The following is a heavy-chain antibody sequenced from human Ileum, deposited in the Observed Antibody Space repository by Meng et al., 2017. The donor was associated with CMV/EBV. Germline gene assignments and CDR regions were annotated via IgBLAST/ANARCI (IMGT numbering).Heavy chain of an antibody. D-gene: IGHD3-10*01. CDR3: ARASGFRGAKFDY. Sequence: GELQESGPGLLKPSDTLSLTCTVPGGSISTYYWTWIRQPAGKGLESIGHFYTGGNTNQHPSLKSRVTMSVDTSQTQFSLRLSSVTAADTAVYYCARASGFRGAKFDYWGQGILVTVSS. J-gene: IGHJ4*02. V-gene: IGHV4-4*07. CDR1: GGSISTYY. CDR2: FYTGGNT.